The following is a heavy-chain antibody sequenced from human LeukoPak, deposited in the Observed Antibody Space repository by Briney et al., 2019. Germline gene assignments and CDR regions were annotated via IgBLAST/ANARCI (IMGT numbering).Heavy chain of an antibody. CDR3: AGMIAVAGRGDFDY. Sequence: SETLSLTCTVSGGSISSYYWSWIRQPPGKGLEWIGYIYYSGSTNYNPSLKSRVTISVDTSKNQFSLKLSSVTAADTAVYYCAGMIAVAGRGDFDYWGQGTLVTVSS. V-gene: IGHV4-59*08. CDR1: GGSISSYY. CDR2: IYYSGST. D-gene: IGHD6-19*01. J-gene: IGHJ4*02.